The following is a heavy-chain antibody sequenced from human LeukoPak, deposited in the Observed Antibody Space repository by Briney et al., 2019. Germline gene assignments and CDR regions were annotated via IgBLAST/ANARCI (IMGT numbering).Heavy chain of an antibody. D-gene: IGHD2-21*02. Sequence: GGSLRLSCTASGFSFNDFVMQWVRQVPGKNLEWVALISGDGGTTDYASSVEGRFTISRDNTQKSLFLEMNNLGTEDTALYYCAKSGLGDHGIFTGRGSPYYYYYLDVWGKGPAVLVS. J-gene: IGHJ6*03. CDR1: GFSFNDFV. CDR3: AKSGLGDHGIFTGRGSPYYYYYLDV. V-gene: IGHV3-43*02. CDR2: ISGDGGTT.